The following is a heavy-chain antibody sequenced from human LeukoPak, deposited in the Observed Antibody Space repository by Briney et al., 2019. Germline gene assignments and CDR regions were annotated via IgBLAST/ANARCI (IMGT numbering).Heavy chain of an antibody. CDR1: GYTFTSYD. Sequence: ASVKVSCKASGYTFTSYDISWVRQAPGQGFEWMGWISAYNGNTNYAQKLQGRVTMTTDTSTSTAYMELRSLRSDDTAVYYCARDRDTAMVRYSDYWGQGTLVTVSS. CDR3: ARDRDTAMVRYSDY. V-gene: IGHV1-18*01. D-gene: IGHD5-18*01. J-gene: IGHJ4*02. CDR2: ISAYNGNT.